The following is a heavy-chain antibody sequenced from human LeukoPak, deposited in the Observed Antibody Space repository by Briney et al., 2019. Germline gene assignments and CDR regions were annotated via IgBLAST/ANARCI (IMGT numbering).Heavy chain of an antibody. CDR1: AFTFTTYH. CDR2: IRYDGSNK. Sequence: GGSLRLSCAASAFTFTTYHMHGVRRAPGKGLEWVAYIRYDGSNKYYADSVKGRFTISRDNSKNTLYLQMNSLRAEDTAVYYCAKEARPYDSSAYLNYWGQGTLVTVSS. V-gene: IGHV3-30*02. CDR3: AKEARPYDSSAYLNY. D-gene: IGHD3-22*01. J-gene: IGHJ4*02.